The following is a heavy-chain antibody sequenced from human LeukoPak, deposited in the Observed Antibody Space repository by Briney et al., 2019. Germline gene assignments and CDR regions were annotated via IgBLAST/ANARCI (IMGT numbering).Heavy chain of an antibody. Sequence: PGRSLRLSCAASGFTFDNYAMHWGRQAPGKGLEWLSIISWNSGYIGYADSVKGRFTISRDNAKKSLDLQMNSLRAEDTAFYYCAKVRGTYSSGYFFDYWGQGTLVTVSS. CDR2: ISWNSGYI. CDR1: GFTFDNYA. CDR3: AKVRGTYSSGYFFDY. J-gene: IGHJ4*02. V-gene: IGHV3-9*01. D-gene: IGHD6-19*01.